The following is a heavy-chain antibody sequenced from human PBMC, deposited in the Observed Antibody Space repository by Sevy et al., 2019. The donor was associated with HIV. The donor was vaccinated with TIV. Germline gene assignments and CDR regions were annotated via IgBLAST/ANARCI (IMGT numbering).Heavy chain of an antibody. CDR2: IIPVYGTT. D-gene: IGHD2-21*02. V-gene: IGHV1-69*13. CDR1: GDTFRKYV. Sequence: ASVKVSCKASGDTFRKYVISWVRQAPGQGLEWMGGIIPVYGTTNYAQKFQARVTFTADASTSTVYMELSRLRSEDTAVYYCATDMTCGGDCYYFDNWGQGTLVTVSS. CDR3: ATDMTCGGDCYYFDN. J-gene: IGHJ4*02.